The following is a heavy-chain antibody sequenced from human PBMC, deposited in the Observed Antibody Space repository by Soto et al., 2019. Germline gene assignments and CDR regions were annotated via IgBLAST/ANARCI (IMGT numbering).Heavy chain of an antibody. CDR2: IYYSGST. Sequence: QLQLQESGPGLVKPSETLSLTCTVSGGSISSSSYYWGWIRQPPGKGLERIGSIYYSGSTYYNPSLKSRVTITVDTSKNQFSLKLSSVTAADTAVYYCAGYGSGSYYKFYYYGMDVWGQGTTVTVSS. CDR1: GGSISSSSYY. V-gene: IGHV4-39*01. D-gene: IGHD3-10*01. CDR3: AGYGSGSYYKFYYYGMDV. J-gene: IGHJ6*02.